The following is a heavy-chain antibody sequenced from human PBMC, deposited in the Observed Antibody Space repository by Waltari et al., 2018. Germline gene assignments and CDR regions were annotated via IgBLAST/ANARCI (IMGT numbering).Heavy chain of an antibody. Sequence: QVQLQQWGAGLLKPSETLSLTCAVYGGSFSGYYWRWTRRPPGKGLEWIGEINHSGSTNYNPSLKSRVTISVDTSKNQFSLKLSSVTAADTAVYYCARDGSGWFDPWGQGTLVTVSS. CDR1: GGSFSGYY. CDR2: INHSGST. V-gene: IGHV4-34*01. J-gene: IGHJ5*02. CDR3: ARDGSGWFDP.